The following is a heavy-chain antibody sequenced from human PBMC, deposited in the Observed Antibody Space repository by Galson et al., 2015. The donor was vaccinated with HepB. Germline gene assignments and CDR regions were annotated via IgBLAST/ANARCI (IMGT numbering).Heavy chain of an antibody. D-gene: IGHD4-17*01. Sequence: SVKVSCKASGGTFSSYAISWVRQAPGQGLEWMGGIIPIFGTANYAQKFQGRVTITADESTSTAYMELSSLRSEDTAVYYCARAPVTMNVYYYYGMDVWGQGTTVTVSS. J-gene: IGHJ6*02. CDR1: GGTFSSYA. V-gene: IGHV1-69*13. CDR2: IIPIFGTA. CDR3: ARAPVTMNVYYYYGMDV.